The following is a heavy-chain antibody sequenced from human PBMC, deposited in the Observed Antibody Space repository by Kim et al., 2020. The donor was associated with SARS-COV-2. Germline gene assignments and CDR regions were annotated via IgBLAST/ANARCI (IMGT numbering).Heavy chain of an antibody. CDR3: ARHDPFTMLQGIILGWFDP. V-gene: IGHV4-39*01. D-gene: IGHD3-10*01. J-gene: IGHJ5*02. CDR2: IYYTGTT. CDR1: AGSITNKTYY. Sequence: SETLSLTCTVSAGSITNKTYYWGWIRQSPGKGLEWLGSIYYTGTTYYNPSLKSRVTMFVDTSKNQFSLKLNSVTAADTAVYYCARHDPFTMLQGIILGWFDPCGQGTLVTVSS.